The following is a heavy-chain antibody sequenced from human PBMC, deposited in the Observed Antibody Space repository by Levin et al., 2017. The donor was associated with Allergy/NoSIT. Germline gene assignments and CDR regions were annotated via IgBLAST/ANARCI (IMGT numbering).Heavy chain of an antibody. J-gene: IGHJ2*01. CDR2: IGTAGDT. D-gene: IGHD2-2*01. V-gene: IGHV3-13*01. CDR1: GFTFSSYD. CDR3: ARKRVVPAAKLDWYFDL. Sequence: GGSLRLSCAASGFTFSSYDMHWVRQATGKGLEWVSAIGTAGDTYYPGSVKGRFTISRENAKNSLYLQMNSLRAGDTAVYYCARKRVVPAAKLDWYFDLWGRGTLVTVSS.